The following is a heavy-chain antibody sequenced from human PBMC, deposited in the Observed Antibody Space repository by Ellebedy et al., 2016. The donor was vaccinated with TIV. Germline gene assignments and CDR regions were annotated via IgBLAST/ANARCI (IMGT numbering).Heavy chain of an antibody. V-gene: IGHV4-59*01. Sequence: SETLSLXCTVSGGSISSYYWSWIRQPPGKGLEWIGYIYYSGSTNYNPSLKSRVTISVDTSKNQFSLKLSSVTAADTAVYYCASDYTIFGVVSHYYYGMDVWGQGTTVTVSS. CDR2: IYYSGST. CDR1: GGSISSYY. D-gene: IGHD3-3*01. CDR3: ASDYTIFGVVSHYYYGMDV. J-gene: IGHJ6*02.